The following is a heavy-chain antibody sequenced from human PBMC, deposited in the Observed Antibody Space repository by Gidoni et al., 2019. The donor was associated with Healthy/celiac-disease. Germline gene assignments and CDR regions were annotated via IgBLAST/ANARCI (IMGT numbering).Heavy chain of an antibody. CDR2: IYYSGST. Sequence: WIGSIYYSGSTYYNPSLKSRVTISVDTSKNQFSLKLSSVTAADTAVYYCARHSIAAAWFDPWGQGTLVTVSS. CDR3: ARHSIAAAWFDP. J-gene: IGHJ5*02. D-gene: IGHD6-13*01. V-gene: IGHV4-39*01.